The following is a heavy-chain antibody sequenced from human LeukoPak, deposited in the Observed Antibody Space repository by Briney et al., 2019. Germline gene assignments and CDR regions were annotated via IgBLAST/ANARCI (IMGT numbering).Heavy chain of an antibody. CDR3: AIDPYSGTDT. CDR1: GGTFSSYA. V-gene: IGHV1-69*13. CDR2: IILIFGTA. J-gene: IGHJ5*02. D-gene: IGHD1-26*01. Sequence: SVKVSCKASGGTFSSYAISWVRQAPGQGLEWMGGIILIFGTANYAQKFQGGVTITADESTSTVYMELSSLRSEDTAVYYCAIDPYSGTDTWGQGSLVTVSS.